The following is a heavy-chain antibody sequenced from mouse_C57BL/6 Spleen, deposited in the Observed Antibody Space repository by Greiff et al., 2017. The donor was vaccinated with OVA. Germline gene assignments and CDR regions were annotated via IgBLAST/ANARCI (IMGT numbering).Heavy chain of an antibody. J-gene: IGHJ4*01. CDR2: IYPGSGST. CDR3: ARWEDYYAMDY. V-gene: IGHV1-55*01. CDR1: GYTFTSYW. Sequence: QVQLQQPGAELVKPGASVKMSCKASGYTFTSYWITWVKQRPGQGLEWIGDIYPGSGSTNYNEKFKSKASLTVDTSSSTAYMQLSSLTSEDSAVYYCARWEDYYAMDYWGQGTSVTVSS. D-gene: IGHD4-1*01.